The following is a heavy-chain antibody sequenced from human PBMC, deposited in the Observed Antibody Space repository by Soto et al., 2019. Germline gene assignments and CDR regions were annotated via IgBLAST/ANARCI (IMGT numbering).Heavy chain of an antibody. CDR1: GDSVSSNSAA. J-gene: IGHJ4*02. CDR2: TYYRSKWYN. D-gene: IGHD1-1*01. Sequence: QTLSLTCAISGDSVSSNSAAWNWIRQSPARGLEWLGRTYYRSKWYNDYVVSMKSRISINPDTSKNQFSLQLDSVTPEDTAVYYCARGTDSSFDSWGQGSPVTVSS. V-gene: IGHV6-1*01. CDR3: ARGTDSSFDS.